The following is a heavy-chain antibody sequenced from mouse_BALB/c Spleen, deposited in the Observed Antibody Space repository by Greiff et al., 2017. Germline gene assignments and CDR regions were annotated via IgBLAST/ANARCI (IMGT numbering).Heavy chain of an antibody. CDR1: GFSLTSYG. CDR3: ARDLYYAPRGDFDY. CDR2: IWAGGST. V-gene: IGHV2-9*02. J-gene: IGHJ2*01. Sequence: VQLVESGPGLVAPSQSLSITCTVSGFSLTSYGVHWVRQPPGKGLEWLGVIWAGGSTNYNSALMSRLSISKDNSKSQVFLKMNSLQTDDTAMYYCARDLYYAPRGDFDYWGQGTTLTFSS. D-gene: IGHD2-1*01.